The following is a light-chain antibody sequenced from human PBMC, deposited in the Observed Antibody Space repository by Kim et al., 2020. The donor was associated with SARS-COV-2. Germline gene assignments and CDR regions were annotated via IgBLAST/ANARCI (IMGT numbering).Light chain of an antibody. CDR3: QQRSNWPPWT. V-gene: IGKV3-11*01. J-gene: IGKJ1*01. CDR1: QSVSSY. Sequence: SPGERATLSCRASQSVSSYLAWYQQKPGQAPRLLIYDASNRATGIPARFSGSGAGTDFTLTISSLEPEDVAVYYCQQRSNWPPWTFGQGTKVEIK. CDR2: DAS.